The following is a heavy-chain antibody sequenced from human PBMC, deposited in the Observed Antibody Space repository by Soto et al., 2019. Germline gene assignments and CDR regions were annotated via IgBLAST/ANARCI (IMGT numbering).Heavy chain of an antibody. CDR3: ARVSVTAMVDY. CDR1: GFTFSSYW. V-gene: IGHV3-74*01. Sequence: GGSLRLSCAASGFTFSSYWMHWVRQAPGKGLVWVSRINSDGSSTSYADSVKGRFTISRDNAKNTLYLQMNSLRAEDTAVYYCARVSVTAMVDYWGQGTLVTVSS. J-gene: IGHJ4*02. D-gene: IGHD5-18*01. CDR2: INSDGSST.